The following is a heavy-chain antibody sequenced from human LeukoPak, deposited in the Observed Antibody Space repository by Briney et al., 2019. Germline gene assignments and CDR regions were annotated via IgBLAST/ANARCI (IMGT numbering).Heavy chain of an antibody. Sequence: GGSLRLSCAASGFTFSSYAMSWVRQAPGKGPEWVSAISGSGGSTYYADSVKGRFTISRDNSKNTLYLQMNSLRAEDTAVYYCAKGSLMVRGVIGYWGQGTLVTVSS. CDR2: ISGSGGST. CDR1: GFTFSSYA. D-gene: IGHD3-10*01. CDR3: AKGSLMVRGVIGY. V-gene: IGHV3-23*01. J-gene: IGHJ4*02.